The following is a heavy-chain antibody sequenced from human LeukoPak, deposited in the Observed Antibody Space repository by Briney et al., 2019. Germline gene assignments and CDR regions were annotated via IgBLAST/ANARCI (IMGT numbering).Heavy chain of an antibody. CDR2: IYYSGST. J-gene: IGHJ3*02. V-gene: IGHV4-59*01. D-gene: IGHD3-22*01. CDR3: ARDRGGYYGAFDI. CDR1: GGSISSYY. Sequence: SETLSLTCTVPGGSISSYYWSWIRQPPGKGLEWIGYIYYSGSTNYNPSLKSRVTISVDTSKNQFSLKLSSVTAADTAVYYCARDRGGYYGAFDIWGQGTMVTVSS.